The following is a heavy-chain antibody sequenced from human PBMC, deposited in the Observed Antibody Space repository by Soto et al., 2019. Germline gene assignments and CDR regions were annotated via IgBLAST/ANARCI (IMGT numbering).Heavy chain of an antibody. J-gene: IGHJ4*02. CDR1: GFPFSDYY. Sequence: QVQVVESGGDLVRPGGALRLSCVASGFPFSDYYMTWFRQAPGKGPEWVAYISSTGAYTDYADSVKGRFTIIRDNIMNSVFLQMSSLTEEDTGIYYCARDPSRRSPPDYWGQGTLVTVSS. CDR2: ISSTGAYT. V-gene: IGHV3-11*05. CDR3: ARDPSRRSPPDY.